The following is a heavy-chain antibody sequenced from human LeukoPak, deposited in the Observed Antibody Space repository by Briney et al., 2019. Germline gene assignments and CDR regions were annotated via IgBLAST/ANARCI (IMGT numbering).Heavy chain of an antibody. CDR3: AKGLRTGVGPYMGYHYYMDV. Sequence: PGGSLRLSCAASGFTFSSYAMSWVRQAPGKGLKWVSTFNDNGAGTYYADSVKGRSTISRDNSYNTVSLQMNSLRDEDTGVYYCAKGLRTGVGPYMGYHYYMDVWGKGATVTVSS. CDR2: FNDNGAGT. J-gene: IGHJ6*03. V-gene: IGHV3-23*01. D-gene: IGHD3-16*01. CDR1: GFTFSSYA.